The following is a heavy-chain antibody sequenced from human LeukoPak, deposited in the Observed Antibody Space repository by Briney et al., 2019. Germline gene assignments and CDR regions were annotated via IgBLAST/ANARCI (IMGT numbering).Heavy chain of an antibody. CDR2: INHRGTT. D-gene: IGHD7-27*01. Sequence: SETLSLTCAVYGGSFSGYYWTWIRQPPGKGLEWIGEINHRGTTHYNPSLKSRVTISVDTSKNQFSLKLSSVTAADTAVYYCARYDFWGSSFDYWGQGTLVTVSS. CDR3: ARYDFWGSSFDY. J-gene: IGHJ4*02. CDR1: GGSFSGYY. V-gene: IGHV4-34*01.